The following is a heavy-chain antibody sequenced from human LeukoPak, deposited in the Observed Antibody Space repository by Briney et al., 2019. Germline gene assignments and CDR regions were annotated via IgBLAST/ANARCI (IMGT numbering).Heavy chain of an antibody. Sequence: PGGSWSPSWEPPGLTFVSYNMNGARQPPGGGLEWVSSISSSSTYMSYADSVKGRFTISRDNAKNSLYLRMDSLRAEDTAVYYCARYSGTYRDYWGQGTLVTVSS. D-gene: IGHD1-26*01. CDR2: ISSSSTYM. J-gene: IGHJ4*02. CDR1: GLTFVSYN. V-gene: IGHV3-21*01. CDR3: ARYSGTYRDY.